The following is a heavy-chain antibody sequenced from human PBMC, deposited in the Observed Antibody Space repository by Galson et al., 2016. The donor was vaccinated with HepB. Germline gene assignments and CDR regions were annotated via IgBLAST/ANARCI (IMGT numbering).Heavy chain of an antibody. CDR3: AKDREALSYHAFDY. CDR1: GFTFSTYA. CDR2: IGGGGGIS. J-gene: IGHJ4*02. V-gene: IGHV3-23*01. D-gene: IGHD3-10*01. Sequence: SLRLSCAVSGFTFSTYAMSWVRQAPGKGLEWISVIGGGGGISYYAASVKGRFTISRDNSKNTVYLQMNTLRVEDTAVYYCAKDREALSYHAFDYWGQGTLVTVSS.